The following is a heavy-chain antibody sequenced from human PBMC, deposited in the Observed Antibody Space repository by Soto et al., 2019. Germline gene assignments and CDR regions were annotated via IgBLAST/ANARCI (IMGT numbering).Heavy chain of an antibody. V-gene: IGHV1-8*01. D-gene: IGHD4-17*01. Sequence: ASVKVSCKASGYTFTSYDINWVRQATGQGLEWMGWMNPNSGNTGYAQKFQGRVTMTRNTSISTAYMELSSLRSEDTAVYYCARGGDDYGDKDWFDPWGQGTLVTVSS. CDR3: ARGGDDYGDKDWFDP. CDR1: GYTFTSYD. CDR2: MNPNSGNT. J-gene: IGHJ5*02.